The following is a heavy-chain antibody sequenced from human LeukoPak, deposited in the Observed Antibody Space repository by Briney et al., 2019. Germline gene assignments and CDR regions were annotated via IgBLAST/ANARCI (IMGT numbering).Heavy chain of an antibody. V-gene: IGHV3-30*02. CDR2: IRYDGSNK. CDR1: GFTFSSYG. D-gene: IGHD3-3*01. J-gene: IGHJ4*02. CDR3: AKDQEPRFLQTTFDH. Sequence: PGGSLRLSCAASGFTFSSYGMHWVRQAPGKGLEWVAFIRYDGSNKYYADSVKGRFTVSRDNSKNTVFLHMNNLSAEDTAVYFCAKDQEPRFLQTTFDHWGQGTLVTVSS.